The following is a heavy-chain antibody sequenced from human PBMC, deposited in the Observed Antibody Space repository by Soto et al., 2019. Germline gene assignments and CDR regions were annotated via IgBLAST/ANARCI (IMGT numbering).Heavy chain of an antibody. CDR2: IKHESGK. J-gene: IGHJ4*02. CDR3: ARGGMYDYGSRMR. D-gene: IGHD3-10*01. V-gene: IGHV3-7*03. CDR1: GFTFSSYW. Sequence: PGGSLRLSCAASGFTFSSYWMSWVRQAPGRGLEWVANIKHESGKNYVDSVKGRFTISRDNAKNSLYLQMNNLRVGDTAVYYCARGGMYDYGSRMRWGQGTLVTVSS.